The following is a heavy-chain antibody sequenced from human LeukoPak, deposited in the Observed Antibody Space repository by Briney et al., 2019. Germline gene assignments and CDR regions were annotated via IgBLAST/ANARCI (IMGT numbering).Heavy chain of an antibody. J-gene: IGHJ6*03. Sequence: PSETLSLTCTVSGGSISSYYWSWIRQPAGKGLEWIGRIYISGSGSTNYNPSLKSRVTMSVDTSKNQFSLRLRSVTAADTAVYFCARGRVSSSTWYSTYYYYFYMDVWGKGTTVTVSS. CDR3: ARGRVSSSTWYSTYYYYFYMDV. CDR2: IYISGSGST. D-gene: IGHD4-11*01. CDR1: GGSISSYY. V-gene: IGHV4-4*07.